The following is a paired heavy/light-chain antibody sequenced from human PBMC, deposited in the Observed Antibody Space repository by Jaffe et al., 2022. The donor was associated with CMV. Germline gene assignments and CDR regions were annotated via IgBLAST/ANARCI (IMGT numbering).Heavy chain of an antibody. CDR3: ARTFGDSSHFDY. V-gene: IGHV4-39*01. D-gene: IGHD2-21*02. CDR2: IYFSGNT. Sequence: QLQLQESGPGLVKPSETLSLTCTVSGDSISSNFYYWGWIRQSPGKGLEWIGNIYFSGNTYYNPSLKSRVTISVDTSKGQFSLRLNSVTAADTAVYYCARTFGDSSHFDYWGQGTLVTVSS. CDR1: GDSISSNFYY. J-gene: IGHJ4*02.
Light chain of an antibody. CDR3: QQSFSAPFT. V-gene: IGKV1-39*01. Sequence: DIQMTQSPSSLSASIGDRVTITCRASQSISRFLNWYHQKPGKAPKLLIYAASTLQSGVPSRFSGSGSGTDFTLTISGLQPEDFASYYCQQSFSAPFTFGPGTKVDIK. CDR1: QSISRF. J-gene: IGKJ3*01. CDR2: AAS.